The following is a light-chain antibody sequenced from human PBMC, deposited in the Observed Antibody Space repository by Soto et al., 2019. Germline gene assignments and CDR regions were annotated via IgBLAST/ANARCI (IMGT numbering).Light chain of an antibody. J-gene: IGLJ1*01. CDR3: AAWDDSLSGYV. Sequence: QSVLTQPPSASGTPGQRVTISCSGSGSNIGSHTVSWYQQLPGTAPNLLIYSNDQRPSGVPDRFSGSKSGTSASLAISGLQAEDEADYYCAAWDDSLSGYVFGTGTKVTVL. V-gene: IGLV1-44*01. CDR2: SND. CDR1: GSNIGSHT.